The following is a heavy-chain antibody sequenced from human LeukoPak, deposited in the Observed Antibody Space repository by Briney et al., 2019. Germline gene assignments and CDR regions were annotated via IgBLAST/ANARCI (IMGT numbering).Heavy chain of an antibody. Sequence: GGSLRLSCAASGFTFSSYGMNWVRQAPGKGLECVASITGSSSSKVYADSVKGRFTISRDNAKNSLCLQMNSLRAEDAAVYYCARVRYDSGWYDYWGQGALVIVSS. V-gene: IGHV3-48*04. CDR3: ARVRYDSGWYDY. CDR1: GFTFSSYG. D-gene: IGHD6-19*01. J-gene: IGHJ4*02. CDR2: ITGSSSSK.